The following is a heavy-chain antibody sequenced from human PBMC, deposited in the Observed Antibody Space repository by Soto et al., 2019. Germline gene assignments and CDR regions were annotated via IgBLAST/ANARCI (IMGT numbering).Heavy chain of an antibody. CDR2: IYSGGTT. V-gene: IGHV3-66*01. J-gene: IGHJ3*01. CDR1: GFSVSINY. D-gene: IGHD4-17*01. Sequence: ELQLVESGGGLVQPGGSLRLSCAASGFSVSINYVNWVRQAPGKGLEWVSVIYSGGTTHYADSVKGRFTISRDTSKNTLYLQMNSLRVEDTAVYYGAGDSTDGDFVDAFDVLGQGTMVTVSS. CDR3: AGDSTDGDFVDAFDV.